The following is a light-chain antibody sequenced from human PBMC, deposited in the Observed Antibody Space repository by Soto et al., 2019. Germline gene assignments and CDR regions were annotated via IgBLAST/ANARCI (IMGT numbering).Light chain of an antibody. CDR1: QGISSA. Sequence: ALQLTQSPSSLSASVGDRVTITCRASQGISSALAWYQQKPGKAPKLLIYDASSLESGVPSRFSSSGSGTAFTLTISSLQPEDFATYYCQQFNSWTTFGQGTRLEIK. J-gene: IGKJ5*01. CDR2: DAS. V-gene: IGKV1-13*02. CDR3: QQFNSWTT.